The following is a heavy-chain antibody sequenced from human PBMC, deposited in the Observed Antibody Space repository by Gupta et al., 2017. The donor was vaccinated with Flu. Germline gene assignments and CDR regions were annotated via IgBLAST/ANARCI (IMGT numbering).Heavy chain of an antibody. V-gene: IGHV4-39*01. D-gene: IGHD6-13*01. CDR2: MYYSGST. J-gene: IGHJ4*02. CDR1: GGSISTSSYY. CDR3: AGTGIAAAGHYFEY. Sequence: QLQLQESGPGLVKASESLSLTCTVSGGSISTSSYYWGWIRQPPGKGLEWIGSMYYSGSTYYNPSLKSRVTISADTSKNQFSLKLGSVTAADTTVYYCAGTGIAAAGHYFEYWGQGTLVTVSS.